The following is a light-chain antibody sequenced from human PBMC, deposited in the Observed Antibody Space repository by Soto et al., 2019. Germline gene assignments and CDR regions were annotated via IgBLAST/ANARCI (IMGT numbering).Light chain of an antibody. Sequence: EMVLTQSPCTLSLSPGERATLSCRASQSVSSSYLAWDQQKPGQAPRLLIYDTSSRATGIPHRFSGSGSGTDFTLAISRLEPEDFAVYYCQQYGSSPSFGQGTKVELK. CDR3: QQYGSSPS. J-gene: IGKJ1*01. CDR2: DTS. V-gene: IGKV3-20*01. CDR1: QSVSSSY.